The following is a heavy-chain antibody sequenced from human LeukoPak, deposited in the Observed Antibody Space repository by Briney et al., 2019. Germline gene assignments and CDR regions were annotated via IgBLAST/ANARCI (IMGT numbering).Heavy chain of an antibody. J-gene: IGHJ4*02. CDR1: GFTFSSNY. D-gene: IGHD6-13*01. CDR2: IYSGGST. V-gene: IGHV3-53*01. CDR3: AKDRSEYTAAGIFD. Sequence: GGSLRLSCAASGFTFSSNYMSWVRQAPGKGLEWVSVIYSGGSTYYADSVKGRFTISRDNAKNTLYLQMNSLRAEDTAVYYCAKDRSEYTAAGIFDWGQGTLVTVSS.